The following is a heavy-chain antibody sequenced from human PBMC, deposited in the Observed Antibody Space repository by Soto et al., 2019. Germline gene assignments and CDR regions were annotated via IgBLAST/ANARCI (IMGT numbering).Heavy chain of an antibody. J-gene: IGHJ4*02. CDR1: GGLFSSFA. CDR2: IIPVFGTT. Sequence: QGQLVQSGPEVKRPGSSVKISCKDSGGLFSSFAVSWVRQAPGQGLECLGGIIPVFGTTNYAEKFQDRVTITADESTNTAYMELSGLKSGDTAIYYCGRGGGPYVWFNEFWGQGTLVTVTS. D-gene: IGHD3-16*01. V-gene: IGHV1-69*01. CDR3: GRGGGPYVWFNEF.